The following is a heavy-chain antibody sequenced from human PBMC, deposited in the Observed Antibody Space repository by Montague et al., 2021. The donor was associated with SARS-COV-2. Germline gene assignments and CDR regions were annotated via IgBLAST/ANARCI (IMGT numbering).Heavy chain of an antibody. Sequence: TLSLTCSVSGGSISSGGYYWSWIRHHPGKGLEWIGYIYYTGCTYYNPSLKSRVPMSVDTSNNQFSLSLSSLTAADTAVFYCARVKVVATNLIYFDYWGQGTLVTVSS. D-gene: IGHD2-15*01. CDR3: ARVKVVATNLIYFDY. J-gene: IGHJ4*02. CDR2: IYYTGCT. V-gene: IGHV4-31*03. CDR1: GGSISSGGYY.